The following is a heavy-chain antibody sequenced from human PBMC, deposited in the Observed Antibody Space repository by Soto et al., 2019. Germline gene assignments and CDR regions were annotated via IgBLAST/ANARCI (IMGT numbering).Heavy chain of an antibody. CDR3: ARGHRGLWFGELYHFDY. CDR2: IWYDGSNK. Sequence: GGSLRLSCAASGFTFSSYGMHWVRQAPGKGLEWVAVIWYDGSNKYYADSVKGRFTISRDNSKNTLYLQMNSLRAEDTAVYYCARGHRGLWFGELYHFDYWGQGTLVTV. J-gene: IGHJ4*02. D-gene: IGHD3-10*01. CDR1: GFTFSSYG. V-gene: IGHV3-33*01.